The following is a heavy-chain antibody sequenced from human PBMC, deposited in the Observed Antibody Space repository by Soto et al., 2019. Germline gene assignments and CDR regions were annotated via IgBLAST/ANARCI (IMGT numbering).Heavy chain of an antibody. Sequence: GGSLRLSCAASGLTFSGHWMTWVRQTPGEGLQWVAAIKPDGIETFYVDSVNVRVTISRDNARNSIFLQMDSLRGEKTAVYYFKSRTSGMAYYAVFDFCGQGTMVTVSS. CDR1: GLTFSGHW. CDR3: KSRTSGMAYYAVFDF. J-gene: IGHJ4*02. CDR2: IKPDGIET. V-gene: IGHV3-7*03. D-gene: IGHD3-22*01.